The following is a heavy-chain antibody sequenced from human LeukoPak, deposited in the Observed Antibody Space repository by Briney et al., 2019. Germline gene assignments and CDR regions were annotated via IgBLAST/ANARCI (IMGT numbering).Heavy chain of an antibody. CDR1: GFTFSSYA. J-gene: IGHJ3*02. V-gene: IGHV3-30-3*01. CDR3: ARVRAVTTFRDAFDI. CDR2: ISYDGSNK. D-gene: IGHD4-17*01. Sequence: TGGSLRLSCAASGFTFSSYAMHWVRQAPGKGLEWVAVISYDGSNKYYADSVKGRFTISRDNSKNTLYLQMNSLRAEDTAVYYCARVRAVTTFRDAFDIWGQGTMVTVSS.